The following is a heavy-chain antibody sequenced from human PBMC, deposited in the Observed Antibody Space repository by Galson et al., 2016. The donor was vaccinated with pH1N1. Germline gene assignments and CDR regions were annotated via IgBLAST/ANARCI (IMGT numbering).Heavy chain of an antibody. CDR3: ARVRSHVSMSSTFLY. CDR2: FIPMLNLA. J-gene: IGHJ4*02. D-gene: IGHD5/OR15-5a*01. CDR1: GDSFSSYS. Sequence: SVKVSCKASGDSFSSYSVNWVRQAPGQGLEWMGRFIPMLNLANYAQKFQGRLTITADKSTSTMYMDLRSLRSDDTAIYYCARVRSHVSMSSTFLYWGQGTLVTVSS. V-gene: IGHV1-69*10.